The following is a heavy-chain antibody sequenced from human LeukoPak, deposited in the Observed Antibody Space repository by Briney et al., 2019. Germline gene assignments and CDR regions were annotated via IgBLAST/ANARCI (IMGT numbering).Heavy chain of an antibody. CDR3: ARGGSSWYGTKYNWFDP. D-gene: IGHD6-13*01. Sequence: SQTLSLTCAISGDSVSSNSAAWNWIRQSPSRGLEWLGRTYYRSKWYNDYAVSVKSRIIINPDTSKNQFSLQLNSVTPEDTAVYYCARGGSSWYGTKYNWFDPWGQGTLVTVSS. V-gene: IGHV6-1*01. J-gene: IGHJ5*02. CDR1: GDSVSSNSAA. CDR2: TYYRSKWYN.